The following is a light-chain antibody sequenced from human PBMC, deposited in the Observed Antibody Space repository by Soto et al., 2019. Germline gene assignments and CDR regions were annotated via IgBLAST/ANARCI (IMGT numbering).Light chain of an antibody. Sequence: IQMTKSPSTLSASGGDTVIITCRASQSVSSWLAWYQHKPGKAPNLLIYKTSRLASGVPARFSGSGSGTEFTLTISSLQPDDFATYYCQQHRSYPVTFGQGTRLEI. CDR2: KTS. V-gene: IGKV1-5*03. J-gene: IGKJ5*01. CDR3: QQHRSYPVT. CDR1: QSVSSW.